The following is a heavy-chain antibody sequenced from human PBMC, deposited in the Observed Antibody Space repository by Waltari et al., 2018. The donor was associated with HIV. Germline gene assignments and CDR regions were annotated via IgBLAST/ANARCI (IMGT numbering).Heavy chain of an antibody. CDR1: GYTFTTYG. J-gene: IGHJ4*02. Sequence: QVQLVQSGSELKAPGASVKVSCQASGYTFTTYGITWVRQAPGQGLEWMGWINTKTGNPTYAQGFTGRFVFSLDTSVTSAYLQITSLRSEDTAVYYCGRSPGRSVDYWGQGTLVTVFS. D-gene: IGHD3-10*01. CDR2: INTKTGNP. V-gene: IGHV7-4-1*02. CDR3: GRSPGRSVDY.